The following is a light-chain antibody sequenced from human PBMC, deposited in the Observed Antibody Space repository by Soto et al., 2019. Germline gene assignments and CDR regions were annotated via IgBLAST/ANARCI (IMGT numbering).Light chain of an antibody. CDR3: QQRLLWPQT. V-gene: IGKV3-11*01. Sequence: VLTQSPATLSLSPGERATLSCRASQAVSTYVAWYQHKPGQAPRLLIYDASNRATGVPFRFSGSGSGTDFTLTVSSLEPEGFAVYYCQQRLLWPQTFGQGTKVEI. J-gene: IGKJ1*01. CDR2: DAS. CDR1: QAVSTY.